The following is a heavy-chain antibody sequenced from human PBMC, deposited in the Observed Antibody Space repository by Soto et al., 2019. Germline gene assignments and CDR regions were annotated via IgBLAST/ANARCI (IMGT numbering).Heavy chain of an antibody. D-gene: IGHD3-22*01. CDR1: GGSINSYTNY. CDR2: IYYSGTT. V-gene: IGHV4-30-4*01. Sequence: SETLSLTCSVSGGSINSYTNYWSWIRQTPSRGLEWIGYIYYSGTTYYNPSLKSRVTISIDTSKNQFSLSLTSVVAADTAVYYCARSLYDSSGYYYYHWGQGTLVTVSS. CDR3: ARSLYDSSGYYYYH. J-gene: IGHJ5*02.